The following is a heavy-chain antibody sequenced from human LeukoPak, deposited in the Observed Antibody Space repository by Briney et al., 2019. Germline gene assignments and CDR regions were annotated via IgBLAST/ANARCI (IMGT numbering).Heavy chain of an antibody. D-gene: IGHD6-13*01. CDR1: GYSFTSYW. V-gene: IGHV5-10-1*01. CDR3: ARWLGSSWYFDS. Sequence: GESLRISCKGSGYSFTSYWIKWVRQMPGKGLEWMGRIDPGDSFTNYSPSFRGHVIISLDKSISTAYLQWSSLKASDTAMYYCARWLGSSWYFDSWGQGTLVTVSS. CDR2: IDPGDSFT. J-gene: IGHJ4*02.